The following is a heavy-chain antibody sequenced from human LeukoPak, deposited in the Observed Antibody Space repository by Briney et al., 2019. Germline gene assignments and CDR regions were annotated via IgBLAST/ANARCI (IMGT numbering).Heavy chain of an antibody. Sequence: PGGSLRLSCAASGFTFSSYEMNWVRQAPGKGLEWVSAISGSGGSTYYADSVKGRFTISRDNSKNTLYLQMNSLRAEDTAVYYCAKDRNSGTYYDHWGQGTLVTVSS. CDR3: AKDRNSGTYYDH. V-gene: IGHV3-23*01. J-gene: IGHJ4*02. CDR2: ISGSGGST. CDR1: GFTFSSYE. D-gene: IGHD1-26*01.